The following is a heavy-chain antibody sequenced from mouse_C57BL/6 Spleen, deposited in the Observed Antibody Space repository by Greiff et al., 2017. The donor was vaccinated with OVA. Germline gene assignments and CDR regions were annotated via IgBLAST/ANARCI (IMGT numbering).Heavy chain of an antibody. CDR1: GFTFSSYA. CDR3: ASEGRRYFDY. D-gene: IGHD3-3*01. V-gene: IGHV5-4*03. J-gene: IGHJ2*01. Sequence: EVMLVESGGGLVKPGGSLKLSCAASGFTFSSYAMSWVRQTPEKRLEWVATISDGGSYTYYTDNVKGRFTISRDNAKNNLYLQMSHLKSEDTAMYYCASEGRRYFDYWGQGTTLTVSS. CDR2: ISDGGSYT.